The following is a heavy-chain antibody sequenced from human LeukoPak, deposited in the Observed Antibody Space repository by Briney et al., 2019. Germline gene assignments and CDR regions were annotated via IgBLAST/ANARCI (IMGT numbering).Heavy chain of an antibody. CDR1: RFTFSSYW. V-gene: IGHV3-74*01. D-gene: IGHD2-15*01. CDR3: VRAGSGFDY. Sequence: GGSLRLSCVASRFTFSSYWMHWVRQAPGKGLEWVSRIDFETDTTTYAGSVKGRFTISRDNTKNTLYLQMDSLRDEDAAVYYCVRAGSGFDYWGQGTLVTVTS. CDR2: IDFETDTT. J-gene: IGHJ4*02.